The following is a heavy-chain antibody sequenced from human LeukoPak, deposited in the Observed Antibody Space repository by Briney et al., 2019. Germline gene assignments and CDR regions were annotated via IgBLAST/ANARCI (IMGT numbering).Heavy chain of an antibody. V-gene: IGHV1-69*04. CDR2: IIPILGIA. Sequence: ASVKVSCKASGGTFSSYAISWVRQAPGQGLEWMGRIIPILGIANYAQKFQGRVTITADKSTSTAYMELSSLRSEDTAVYYCASGNGGSDSYYYYYGMDVWGQGTTVTVSS. J-gene: IGHJ6*02. CDR3: ASGNGGSDSYYYYYGMDV. D-gene: IGHD1-26*01. CDR1: GGTFSSYA.